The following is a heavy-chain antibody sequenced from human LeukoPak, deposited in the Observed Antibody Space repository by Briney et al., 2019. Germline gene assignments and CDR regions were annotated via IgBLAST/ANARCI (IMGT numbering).Heavy chain of an antibody. J-gene: IGHJ4*02. D-gene: IGHD6-6*01. CDR2: IKQDGSEK. V-gene: IGHV3-7*01. CDR1: GLPFSTCA. Sequence: PGGSLRLSCAASGLPFSTCAMSWVRQAPGKGLEWVANIKQDGSEKYYVDSVKGRFTISRDNAKNSLYLQMNSLRAEDTAVYYCARPPNSYSSSSVAYWGQGTLVTVSS. CDR3: ARPPNSYSSSSVAY.